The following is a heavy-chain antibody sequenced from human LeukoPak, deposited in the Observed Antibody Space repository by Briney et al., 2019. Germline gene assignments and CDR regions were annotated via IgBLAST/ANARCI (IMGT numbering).Heavy chain of an antibody. CDR1: GYTFTSYY. V-gene: IGHV1-46*01. CDR2: INPSGGST. J-gene: IGHJ3*01. Sequence: ASVKVSCKASGYTFTSYYMHWVRQAPGQGLEWMGIINPSGGSTSYAQKFQGRVTMTRDMSTSTVYMELRSLRSDDTAVYYCARDKVHAFDFWGQGTMVTVSS. CDR3: ARDKVHAFDF.